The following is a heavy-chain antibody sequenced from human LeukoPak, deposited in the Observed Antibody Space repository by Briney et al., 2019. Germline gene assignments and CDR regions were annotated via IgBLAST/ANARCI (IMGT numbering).Heavy chain of an antibody. J-gene: IGHJ6*03. Sequence: PGGSLRLSCAASGFTFSSYWMSWVRQAPGKGLEWVANIKQDGSEKYYVDSEKGRFTISRDNAKNSLYLQMNSLRAEDTAVYYCARDKAVAGYYYYYYMDVSGKGTTVTVSS. D-gene: IGHD6-19*01. CDR3: ARDKAVAGYYYYYYMDV. CDR1: GFTFSSYW. CDR2: IKQDGSEK. V-gene: IGHV3-7*01.